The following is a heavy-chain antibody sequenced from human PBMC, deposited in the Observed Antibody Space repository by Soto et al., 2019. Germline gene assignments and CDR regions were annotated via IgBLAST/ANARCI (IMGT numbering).Heavy chain of an antibody. J-gene: IGHJ3*02. Sequence: PGESLKISCKTSGYSFISYWVAWVRQKPGKGLEWMGTFYPGDSTSTYSPSFQGQVTISVDKSISTAYLHLSSLKASDTAMYYCARIIGYCRNNDCSWTVDIWGQGTMVIVSS. CDR2: FYPGDSTS. CDR1: GYSFISYW. V-gene: IGHV5-51*01. D-gene: IGHD2-2*03. CDR3: ARIIGYCRNNDCSWTVDI.